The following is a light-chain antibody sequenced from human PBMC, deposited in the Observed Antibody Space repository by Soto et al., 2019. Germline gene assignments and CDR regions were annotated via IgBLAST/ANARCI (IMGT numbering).Light chain of an antibody. Sequence: PGDGATLSCRASQRVSSGYLAWYQQKPGQAPRLLIYGASRRAGGIPDRFSGSGSGTDFTLSISRLEPEDFAVYWCQHYGNSPTFGQGTRVQI. CDR2: GAS. V-gene: IGKV3-20*01. CDR1: QRVSSGY. J-gene: IGKJ1*01. CDR3: QHYGNSPT.